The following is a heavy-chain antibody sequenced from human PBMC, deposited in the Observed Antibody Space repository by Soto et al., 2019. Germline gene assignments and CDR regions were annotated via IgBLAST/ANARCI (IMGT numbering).Heavy chain of an antibody. V-gene: IGHV3-48*03. CDR2: ISSSGSTI. Sequence: EVQLVESGGGLVQPGGSLRLSCAASGFTFSSYEMNWVRQAPGKGLEWVSYISSSGSTIYYADSVKGRFTISRDNAKNSLYLQMNSLRAEDTAVYYCARCFLEYWYFDLWGRGTLVTVSS. J-gene: IGHJ2*01. CDR3: ARCFLEYWYFDL. CDR1: GFTFSSYE.